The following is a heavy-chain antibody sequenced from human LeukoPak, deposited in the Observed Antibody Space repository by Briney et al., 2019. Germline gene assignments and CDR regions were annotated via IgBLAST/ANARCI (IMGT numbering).Heavy chain of an antibody. CDR1: GFTFSSYG. CDR2: ISGSGGST. V-gene: IGHV3-23*01. CDR3: AKGRTTSYYFDY. D-gene: IGHD4-11*01. J-gene: IGHJ4*02. Sequence: GGSLRLSCTASGFTFSSYGMSWVRQAPGKGLEWVSAISGSGGSTYYADSVKGRFTISRDNSKNTLYLQMNSLRAEDTAVYYCAKGRTTSYYFDYWGQGTPVTVSS.